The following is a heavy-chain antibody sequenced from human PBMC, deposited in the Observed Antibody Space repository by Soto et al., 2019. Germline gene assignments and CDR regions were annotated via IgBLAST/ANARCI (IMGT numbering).Heavy chain of an antibody. V-gene: IGHV4-59*01. J-gene: IGHJ4*02. CDR3: ARTGNSGYFWSVYY. CDR1: SASIDSNY. CDR2: INHSGST. D-gene: IGHD3-22*01. Sequence: SKTLSLTCTISSASIDSNYWSWIWQPPGKGLEWIGYINHSGSTNYNPSLMSRVTISVDTSKNQFSLKLRSVTAADTAVYYCARTGNSGYFWSVYYWGQGTLVTVS.